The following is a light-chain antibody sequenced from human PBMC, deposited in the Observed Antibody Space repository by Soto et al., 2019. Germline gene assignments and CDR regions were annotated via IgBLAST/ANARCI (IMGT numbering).Light chain of an antibody. J-gene: IGKJ2*01. V-gene: IGKV3-20*01. CDR2: GAS. Sequence: EIVLTQSPGTLSLSPGERAILSCRATQSVTSDYLAWYQQTPGQAPRLLIYGASSRATGIPDRFSGSGSETDFTLTISRLEPEDFAVYYCQQYGDSPPYTFGQGTKLEIK. CDR3: QQYGDSPPYT. CDR1: QSVTSDY.